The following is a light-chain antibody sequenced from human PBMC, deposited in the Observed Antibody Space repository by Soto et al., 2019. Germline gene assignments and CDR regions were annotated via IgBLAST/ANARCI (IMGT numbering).Light chain of an antibody. CDR1: SSNIGRNT. V-gene: IGLV1-44*01. Sequence: QSVLTQPPSASGSPGLRVTISCSGSSSNIGRNTVNWYKQLPGTAPKLLIYFNNQRPSGVPARFSGSKSGTSASLAISGLQSEDEADYYCATRDDSLTGQEVFGGGTQLTVL. J-gene: IGLJ2*01. CDR2: FNN. CDR3: ATRDDSLTGQEV.